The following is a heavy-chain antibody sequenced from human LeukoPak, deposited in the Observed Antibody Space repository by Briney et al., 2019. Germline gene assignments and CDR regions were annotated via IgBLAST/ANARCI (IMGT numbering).Heavy chain of an antibody. CDR2: IYSGGST. V-gene: IGHV3-53*01. CDR3: AREGIRYYYGSGSPDWFDP. D-gene: IGHD3-10*01. Sequence: PGGSLRLSCAASGFTVSSNYMSWVRQAPGKGLEWVSVIYSGGSTYYADSVKGRFTISRDNSKNTLYLQMNSLRAEDTAVYYCAREGIRYYYGSGSPDWFDPWGQGTLVTVSS. CDR1: GFTVSSNY. J-gene: IGHJ5*02.